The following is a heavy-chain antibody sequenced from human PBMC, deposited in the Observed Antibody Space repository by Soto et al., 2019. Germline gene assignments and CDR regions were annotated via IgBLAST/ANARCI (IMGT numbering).Heavy chain of an antibody. J-gene: IGHJ4*02. Sequence: SGGSLRLSCVASGFTFRNFGMHWVRQAPGKGLEWVADISNDENIKHDADTVRGRFAIARDNSKNTLYLQVTSLRAEDTAIYYCARGLRSVLDYWGQGALVTVSS. CDR3: ARGLRSVLDY. CDR2: ISNDENIK. V-gene: IGHV3-33*01. D-gene: IGHD6-6*01. CDR1: GFTFRNFG.